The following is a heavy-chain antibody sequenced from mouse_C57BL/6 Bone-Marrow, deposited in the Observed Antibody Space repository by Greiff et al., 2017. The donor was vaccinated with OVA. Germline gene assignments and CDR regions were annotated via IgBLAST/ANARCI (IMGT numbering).Heavy chain of an antibody. CDR2: IYPRSGNT. J-gene: IGHJ3*01. CDR1: GYTFTSYG. Sequence: VQLKESGAELARPGASVKLSCKASGYTFTSYGISWVKQRTGQGLEWIGEIYPRSGNTYYNEKFKGKATLTADKSSSTAYMELRSLTSEDSAVYFCARKANYGFAYWGQGTLVTVSA. V-gene: IGHV1-81*01. D-gene: IGHD2-1*01. CDR3: ARKANYGFAY.